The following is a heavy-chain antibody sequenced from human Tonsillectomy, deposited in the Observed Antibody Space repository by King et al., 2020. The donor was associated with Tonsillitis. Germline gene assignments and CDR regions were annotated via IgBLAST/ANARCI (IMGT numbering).Heavy chain of an antibody. J-gene: IGHJ5*01. Sequence: RQAPGKGPVEVSHINSYGSETRYADFVKGRFPISRDIAKNTLYMQMNSLRDEDTAMYYCSIVCSGGWHGYWFDTCGHGTLVTVYS. CDR3: SIVCSGGWHGYWFDT. D-gene: IGHD6-19*01. CDR2: INSYGSET. V-gene: IGHV3-74*01.